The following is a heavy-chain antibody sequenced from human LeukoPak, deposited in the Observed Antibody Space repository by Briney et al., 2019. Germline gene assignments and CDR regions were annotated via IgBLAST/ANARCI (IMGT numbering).Heavy chain of an antibody. V-gene: IGHV3-23*01. D-gene: IGHD5-12*01. CDR3: AKDRYSGYVVFDY. J-gene: IGHJ4*02. CDR1: GFTFSSYA. Sequence: GGSLRLSCAASGFTFSSYAMSWVRQAPGKGLEWVSAISGSGGSTYYADSVKGRFTISRDNSMNTLYLQMNSLRAEDTAVYYCAKDRYSGYVVFDYWGQGTLVTVSS. CDR2: ISGSGGST.